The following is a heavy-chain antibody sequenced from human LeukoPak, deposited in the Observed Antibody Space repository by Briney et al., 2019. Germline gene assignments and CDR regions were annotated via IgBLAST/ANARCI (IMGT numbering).Heavy chain of an antibody. Sequence: PGRSLRLSCAASGFTFSSYAMHWVRQAPGKGLEWVAVISYDGSNKYYADSVKGRFTISRDNSKNTLYLQMNSLRAEDTAVYYCVRDYPASIVVVVAAISDWGQGTLVTVSS. J-gene: IGHJ4*02. CDR1: GFTFSSYA. CDR3: VRDYPASIVVVVAAISD. V-gene: IGHV3-30-3*01. CDR2: ISYDGSNK. D-gene: IGHD2-15*01.